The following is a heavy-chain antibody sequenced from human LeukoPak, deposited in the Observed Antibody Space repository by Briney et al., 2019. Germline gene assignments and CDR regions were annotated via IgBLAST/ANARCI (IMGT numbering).Heavy chain of an antibody. Sequence: PGGSLRLSCAASGFTFSSYAMSWVRQAPGKELEWVSAISGSGGSTYYADSVKGRFTISRDNAKSSLYLQMNSLRGDDTAVYYCARDRALYDSRRGYYYTEDDYWGQGTLVTVSS. D-gene: IGHD3-22*01. CDR2: ISGSGGST. CDR1: GFTFSSYA. J-gene: IGHJ4*02. V-gene: IGHV3-23*01. CDR3: ARDRALYDSRRGYYYTEDDY.